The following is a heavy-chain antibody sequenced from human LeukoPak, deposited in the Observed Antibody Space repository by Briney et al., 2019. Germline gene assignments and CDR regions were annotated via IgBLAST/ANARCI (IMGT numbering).Heavy chain of an antibody. J-gene: IGHJ6*02. Sequence: GGSLRLSCAASGFTFSSDWMYWVRQAPGKGLVWVSRINGDGSSTTYADSVKGRFTISRDDSRNTLYLQLSSLRAEDTAVYYCAKDLITMVRGSPMDVWGQGTTVTVSS. D-gene: IGHD3-10*01. CDR1: GFTFSSDW. CDR3: AKDLITMVRGSPMDV. V-gene: IGHV3-74*01. CDR2: INGDGSST.